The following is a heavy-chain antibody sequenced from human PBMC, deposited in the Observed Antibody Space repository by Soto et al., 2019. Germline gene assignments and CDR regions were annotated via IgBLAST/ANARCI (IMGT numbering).Heavy chain of an antibody. D-gene: IGHD2-15*01. CDR3: ASVAL. CDR1: GFTFSSHW. Sequence: EVQLVESGGGLVQPGGSLRLSCAASGFTFSSHWMSWVRQAPGKGLEWVANIKLDGSERYYLDSVKGRFTISRDNAKNSLYLQMNSLRAEDTAVYYCASVALRGQGTLVTVSS. V-gene: IGHV3-7*05. J-gene: IGHJ4*02. CDR2: IKLDGSER.